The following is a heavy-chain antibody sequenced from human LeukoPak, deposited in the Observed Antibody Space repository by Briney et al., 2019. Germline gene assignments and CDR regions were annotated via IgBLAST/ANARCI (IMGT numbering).Heavy chain of an antibody. D-gene: IGHD3-22*01. J-gene: IGHJ4*02. V-gene: IGHV4-4*07. CDR2: IYTSGST. Sequence: SQTLSLTCTVSGGSISSYYWSWIRQPAGKGLEWIGRIYTSGSTNYNPSLKSRVTMSVDTSKSQFSLKLSSVTAADTAVYYCARTGVTTDFDYWGQGTLVTVSS. CDR1: GGSISSYY. CDR3: ARTGVTTDFDY.